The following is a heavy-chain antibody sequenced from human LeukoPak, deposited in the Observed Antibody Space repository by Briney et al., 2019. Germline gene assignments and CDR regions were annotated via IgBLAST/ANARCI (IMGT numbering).Heavy chain of an antibody. J-gene: IGHJ4*02. CDR3: ARFYYGSGSYYSNFDY. CDR2: MNPNSGNT. D-gene: IGHD3-10*01. V-gene: IGHV1-8*01. Sequence: GASVKVSCKASGYTFTSYDINWVRQATGQGLEWMGWMNPNSGNTGYAQKFQGRVTMTRNTSISTAYMELSSLRSEDTAVYYCARFYYGSGSYYSNFDYWGQGTLVTVSS. CDR1: GYTFTSYD.